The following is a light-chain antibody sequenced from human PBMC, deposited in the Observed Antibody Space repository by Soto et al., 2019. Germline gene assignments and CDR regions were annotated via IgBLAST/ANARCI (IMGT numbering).Light chain of an antibody. J-gene: IGKJ2*01. CDR1: QSISSY. CDR3: QQSYSTPYT. V-gene: IGKV1-39*01. CDR2: AAS. Sequence: DIQMTQSPSSLSASVGDRVTITCRASQSISSYLNCYQQKPGKAPKHLIYAASSLQSGVPSRFSGSGSGTDFTLTISSLQPEYFATYYCQQSYSTPYTFGQGTKLEIK.